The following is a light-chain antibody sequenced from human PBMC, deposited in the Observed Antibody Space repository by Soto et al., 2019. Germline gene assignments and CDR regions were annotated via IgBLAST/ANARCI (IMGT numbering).Light chain of an antibody. CDR3: HQYGSSPYT. J-gene: IGKJ2*01. V-gene: IGKV3-20*01. Sequence: EIVVTQSPGTLSLSPGERATLSCRASQSVRSSFLAWYQQKPGQAPRLLIYGASSRATGIPGRFSGSGSGTYCTLTIIRLEPEEFAVYYCHQYGSSPYTFGQGTKLEIK. CDR1: QSVRSSF. CDR2: GAS.